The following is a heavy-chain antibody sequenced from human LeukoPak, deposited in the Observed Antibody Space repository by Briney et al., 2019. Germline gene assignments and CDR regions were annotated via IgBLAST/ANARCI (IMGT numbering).Heavy chain of an antibody. CDR2: IYYTGSA. D-gene: IGHD6-19*01. J-gene: IGHJ4*02. CDR3: AREGRLRSGGFDY. V-gene: IGHV4-59*01. Sequence: SETLSLTCTVSGDSISGFYWSWIRQPPGKGLDWIGYIYYTGSANYNPSLKSRVTISVDTSKNQFSLRLSSVTAVDTAVYYCAREGRLRSGGFDYWGQGTLVTVSS. CDR1: GDSISGFY.